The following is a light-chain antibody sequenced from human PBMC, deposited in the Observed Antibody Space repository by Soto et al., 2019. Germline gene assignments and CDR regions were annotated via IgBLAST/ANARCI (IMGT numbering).Light chain of an antibody. CDR3: QQYGSSRWT. Sequence: ENLLTQSPGTLSLSPGEGATLSCRASRGVSANYLAWYQQKPGQAPTLLIYGASIRAAGIPDRFSGSGSGTDFTLTISRLEPEDFAVYYCQQYGSSRWTFGQGTKVDIK. CDR2: GAS. J-gene: IGKJ1*01. CDR1: RGVSANY. V-gene: IGKV3-20*01.